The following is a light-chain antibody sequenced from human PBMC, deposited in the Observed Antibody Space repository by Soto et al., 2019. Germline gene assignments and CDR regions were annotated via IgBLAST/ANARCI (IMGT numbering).Light chain of an antibody. CDR1: NIESKS. Sequence: SYELTQPPSVSVAPGQTARITCGGNNIESKSVHWYQQRPGQAPVLVLYDDGNRPSGIPERLSGSNSGSTATLTISSVEASDEADYFCQVWDISSDQYVFGTGTMVTVL. V-gene: IGLV3-21*02. J-gene: IGLJ1*01. CDR2: DDG. CDR3: QVWDISSDQYV.